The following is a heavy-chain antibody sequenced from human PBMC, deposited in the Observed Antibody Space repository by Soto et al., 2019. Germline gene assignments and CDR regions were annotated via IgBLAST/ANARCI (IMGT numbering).Heavy chain of an antibody. J-gene: IGHJ4*02. CDR1: GGSISSGGYS. D-gene: IGHD4-17*01. CDR3: ARRYGASFDY. V-gene: IGHV4-30-2*02. CDR2: IYHSGST. Sequence: SETLSLTCAVSGGSISSGGYSWSWIRQPPGKGLECIGYIYHSGSTYYNPSLKSRVTISVDRSKNQFSLKLSSVTAADTAVYYCARRYGASFDYWGQGTLVTVSS.